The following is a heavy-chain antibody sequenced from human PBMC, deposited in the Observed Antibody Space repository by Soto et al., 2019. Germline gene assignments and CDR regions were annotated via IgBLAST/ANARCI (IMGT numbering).Heavy chain of an antibody. CDR1: GFTFNDYY. J-gene: IGHJ6*03. Sequence: PGGSLRLSCAASGFTFNDYYMSWIRQAPGKGLEWVSYISTSGSTIYYADSVKGRFTISRDNAKNSLNLQMNSLRAEDTAVYYCARAGDYGDYPINSYYYMDVWGKGTTVTVSS. CDR2: ISTSGSTI. D-gene: IGHD4-17*01. V-gene: IGHV3-11*01. CDR3: ARAGDYGDYPINSYYYMDV.